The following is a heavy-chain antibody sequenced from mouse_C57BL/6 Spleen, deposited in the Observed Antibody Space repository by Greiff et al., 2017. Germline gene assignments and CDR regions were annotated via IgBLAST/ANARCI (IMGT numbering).Heavy chain of an antibody. V-gene: IGHV1-80*01. Sequence: QVQLQQSGAELVKPGASVKISCKASGYAFSSYGMTWVQQRPGKGLEWIGQIYPGDGDTYYNGKFKGRATLTADKSSSTAYMQLSSLTSEDSAVYFCARDGRRLLRDWGQGTTLTVSS. CDR2: IYPGDGDT. D-gene: IGHD2-3*01. J-gene: IGHJ2*01. CDR3: ARDGRRLLRD. CDR1: GYAFSSYG.